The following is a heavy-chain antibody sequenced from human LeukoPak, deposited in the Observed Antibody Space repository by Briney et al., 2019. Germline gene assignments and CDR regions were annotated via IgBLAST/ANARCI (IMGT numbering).Heavy chain of an antibody. V-gene: IGHV4-59*01. CDR2: IYYSGST. J-gene: IGHJ2*01. D-gene: IGHD3-22*01. Sequence: SETLSLTCTVSGGSISSYYWSWIRQPPGKGLEWIGYIYYSGSTNYNPSLKSRVTISVDTSENQFSLKLSSVTAADTAVYYCARDYGGYYSKDWYFDLWGRGTLVTVSS. CDR1: GGSISSYY. CDR3: ARDYGGYYSKDWYFDL.